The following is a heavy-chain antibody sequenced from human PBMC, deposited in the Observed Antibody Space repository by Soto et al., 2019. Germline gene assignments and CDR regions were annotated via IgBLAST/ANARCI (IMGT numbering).Heavy chain of an antibody. V-gene: IGHV3-15*07. CDR3: TTDVRYSGSYFFSAFFKSVDY. J-gene: IGHJ4*02. Sequence: PGGSLRLSCAASGFTFSNAWMNWVRQAPGKGLEWVGRIKSKTDGGTTDYAAPVKGRFTISRDDSKNTLYLQMNSLKTEDTAVYYCTTDVRYSGSYFFSAFFKSVDYWGQGTLVTVSS. CDR1: GFTFSNAW. D-gene: IGHD1-26*01. CDR2: IKSKTDGGTT.